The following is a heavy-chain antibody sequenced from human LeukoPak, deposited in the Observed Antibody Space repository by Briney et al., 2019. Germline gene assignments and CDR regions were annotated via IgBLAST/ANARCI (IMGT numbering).Heavy chain of an antibody. V-gene: IGHV4-59*01. CDR1: GGSISSYY. CDR2: FYYSWST. Sequence: PSETLSLTCTVSGGSISSYYWSWIRQPPGKGLEWIRYFYYSWSTKYNPSLKSRVTISVETSKNQFCLRMSSVTAAETVVYYCARGDGYGDYEYYFDWWRQGRLVTVSS. D-gene: IGHD4-17*01. CDR3: ARGDGYGDYEYYFDW. J-gene: IGHJ4*02.